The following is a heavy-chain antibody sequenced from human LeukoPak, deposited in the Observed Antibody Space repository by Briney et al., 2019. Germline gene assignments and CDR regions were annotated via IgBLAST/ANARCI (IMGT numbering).Heavy chain of an antibody. D-gene: IGHD4-11*01. Sequence: GGSLRLSCAASGFTFSNYAMHWVRQAPGKGLEWVAVISYDGSNKYYADSVKGRFTISRDNSKNTLYLQMNSLRAEDTAVYYCATPTYSWGQGTLVTVSS. V-gene: IGHV3-30-3*01. J-gene: IGHJ4*02. CDR1: GFTFSNYA. CDR2: ISYDGSNK. CDR3: ATPTYS.